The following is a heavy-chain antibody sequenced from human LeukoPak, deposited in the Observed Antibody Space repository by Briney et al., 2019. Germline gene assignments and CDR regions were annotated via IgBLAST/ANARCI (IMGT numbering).Heavy chain of an antibody. CDR1: EFTFRTYS. CDR2: ISSGGKYI. J-gene: IGHJ3*02. Sequence: GGSLRLSCAASEFTFRTYSMNWVRQAPGKGLEWVSSISSGGKYIYYADSVKGRFTISRDNAKNTLYLQMNSLRAEDTAVYYCACDSGPEAFDIWGQGTMVTVSS. D-gene: IGHD5-12*01. CDR3: ACDSGPEAFDI. V-gene: IGHV3-21*01.